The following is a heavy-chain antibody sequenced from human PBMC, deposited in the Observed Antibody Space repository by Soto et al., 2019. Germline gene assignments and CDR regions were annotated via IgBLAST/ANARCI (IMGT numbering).Heavy chain of an antibody. CDR3: ARIGRLLEWSLRDWFDP. V-gene: IGHV1-18*01. CDR1: GYTITSYG. CDR2: ISAYNGNT. D-gene: IGHD3-3*01. J-gene: IGHJ5*02. Sequence: ASVKVSCKASGYTITSYGISWVRQAPGQGLEWMGWISAYNGNTNYAQKLQGRVTMTTDTSTSTAYMELRSLRSDDTAVYYCARIGRLLEWSLRDWFDPWGQGTLVTVSS.